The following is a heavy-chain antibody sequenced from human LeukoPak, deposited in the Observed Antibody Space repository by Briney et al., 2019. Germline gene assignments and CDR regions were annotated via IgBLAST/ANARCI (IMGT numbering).Heavy chain of an antibody. V-gene: IGHV1-3*03. J-gene: IGHJ6*03. D-gene: IGHD3-10*01. CDR2: INTGNGNT. CDR3: ARGRVTSPRGGYYYYYYMDV. Sequence: GASVKVSCKASGYTFTNYAMHWVRQAPGQRLEWMGWINTGNGNTKYSQEFQGRVTITRDTSANTAYMELSSLRSEDTAVYYCARGRVTSPRGGYYYYYYMDVWGKGTTVTVSS. CDR1: GYTFTNYA.